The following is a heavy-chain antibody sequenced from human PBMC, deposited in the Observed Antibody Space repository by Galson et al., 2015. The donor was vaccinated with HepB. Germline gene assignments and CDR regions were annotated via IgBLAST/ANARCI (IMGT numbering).Heavy chain of an antibody. J-gene: IGHJ1*01. Sequence: SLRLSCAASGFSFADFYMNWIRQAPGKRLEWLSYMGGSGNTIYYANSVKGRLTVSRDNAKQSLYLQMNSLRDDDTAIYYCARGDDYYDSTGYIDLWGQGTRVTVSS. V-gene: IGHV3-11*01. CDR1: GFSFADFY. D-gene: IGHD3-22*01. CDR3: ARGDDYYDSTGYIDL. CDR2: MGGSGNTI.